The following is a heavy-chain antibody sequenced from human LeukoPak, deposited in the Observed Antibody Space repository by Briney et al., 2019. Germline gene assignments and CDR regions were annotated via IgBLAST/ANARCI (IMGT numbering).Heavy chain of an antibody. CDR1: GYSFTSYW. Sequence: GESLKISCKGSGYSFTSYWIGWVRQVPGKGLEWMGIIYPGDSDTRYSPSFQGQVTISADKSISTAYLQWSSLKASDTAMYYCARRTIAAAGLYYFDYWGQGTLVTVSS. D-gene: IGHD6-13*01. V-gene: IGHV5-51*01. J-gene: IGHJ4*02. CDR3: ARRTIAAAGLYYFDY. CDR2: IYPGDSDT.